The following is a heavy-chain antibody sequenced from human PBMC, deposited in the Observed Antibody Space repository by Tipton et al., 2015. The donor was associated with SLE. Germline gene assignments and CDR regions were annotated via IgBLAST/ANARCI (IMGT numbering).Heavy chain of an antibody. CDR2: IYTSGST. V-gene: IGHV4-61*09. J-gene: IGHJ6*02. D-gene: IGHD6-19*01. CDR3: ARASIAVAGAIWYYYGMDV. Sequence: LRLSCTVSGGSISSGSYYWSWIRQPAGKGLEWIGHIYTSGSTNYNPSLKSRVTISVDTSKNQFSLKLSSVTAADTAVYYCARASIAVAGAIWYYYGMDVWGQGTTVSVSS. CDR1: GGSISSGSYY.